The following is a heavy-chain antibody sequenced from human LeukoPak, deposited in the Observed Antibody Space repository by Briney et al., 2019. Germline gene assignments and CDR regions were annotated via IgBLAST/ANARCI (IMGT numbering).Heavy chain of an antibody. V-gene: IGHV1-69*13. CDR1: GGTFISYA. D-gene: IGHD6-13*01. CDR3: ARDGAAAGNYYYYGMDV. Sequence: ASVKVSCTASGGTFISYAISWVRQAPGQGLEWMGGIIPIFGTANYAQKFQGRVTITADESTSTAYMELSSLRSEDTAVYYCARDGAAAGNYYYYGMDVWGQGTTVTVSS. J-gene: IGHJ6*02. CDR2: IIPIFGTA.